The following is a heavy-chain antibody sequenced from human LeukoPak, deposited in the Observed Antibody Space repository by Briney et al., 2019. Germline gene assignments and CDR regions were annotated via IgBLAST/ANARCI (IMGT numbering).Heavy chain of an antibody. CDR1: GFTFSNYA. V-gene: IGHV3-23*01. D-gene: IGHD2-15*01. CDR2: ISGSGGTT. Sequence: GGSLRLSWAASGFTFSNYAMSWVRQAAGKGLGWVSEISGSGGTTYYADSVKGRFSISRDNSKNTLYLQMNSLRAEGTALYYCAKAGGRGGGSCFDDWGQGTLVTVSS. J-gene: IGHJ4*03. CDR3: AKAGGRGGGSCFDD.